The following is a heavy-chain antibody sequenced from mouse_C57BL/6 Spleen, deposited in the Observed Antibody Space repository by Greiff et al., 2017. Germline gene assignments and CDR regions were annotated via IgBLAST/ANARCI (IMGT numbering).Heavy chain of an antibody. CDR3: ASSYSSGPWFAY. CDR2: INPNNGGT. CDR1: GYTFTDYN. D-gene: IGHD3-2*02. Sequence: VQLKESGPELVKPGASVKIPCKASGYTFTDYNMDWVKQSHGKSLEWIGDINPNNGGTIYNQKFKGKATLTVDKSSSTASMELRSLTSEDTAVYYCASSYSSGPWFAYWGQGTLVTVSA. J-gene: IGHJ3*01. V-gene: IGHV1-18*01.